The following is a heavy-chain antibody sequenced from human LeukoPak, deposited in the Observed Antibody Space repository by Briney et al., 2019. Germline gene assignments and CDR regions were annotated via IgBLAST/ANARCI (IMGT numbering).Heavy chain of an antibody. J-gene: IGHJ4*02. Sequence: GGSLRLSCAASGITFVSNYMSWVRQAPGKGLEWVSAISGGGGSTHYADSVKGRFTISRDNSKNTLYLQMSSLRAGDTAVYYCAKSSYYDSSGYYREYYFDYWGQGTLVTVSS. CDR1: GITFVSNY. V-gene: IGHV3-23*01. D-gene: IGHD3-22*01. CDR3: AKSSYYDSSGYYREYYFDY. CDR2: ISGGGGST.